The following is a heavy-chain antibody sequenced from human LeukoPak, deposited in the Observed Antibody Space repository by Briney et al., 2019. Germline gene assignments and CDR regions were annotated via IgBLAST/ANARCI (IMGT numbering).Heavy chain of an antibody. CDR2: ISSSSTI. CDR1: GFTFSSYW. D-gene: IGHD4-17*01. V-gene: IGHV3-48*04. Sequence: HTGGSLRLSCAASGFTFSSYWMNWVRQAPGKGLEWVSYISSSSTIYYADSVKGRFTISRDNAKNSLYLQMSSLRAEDTAVYYCARALLRNFDYWGQGTLVTVSS. J-gene: IGHJ4*02. CDR3: ARALLRNFDY.